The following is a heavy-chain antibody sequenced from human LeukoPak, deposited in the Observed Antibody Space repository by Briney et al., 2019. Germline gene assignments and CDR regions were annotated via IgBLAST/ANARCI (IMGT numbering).Heavy chain of an antibody. Sequence: GGSLRLSCAASGSAFSSYAMSWVRQAPGKGLEWVSVIYSGGSTYYADSVKGRFTISRDNSKNTLYLQMNSLRAEDTAVYYCAMHPFTSNLIGRFDYWGQGTLVTVSS. CDR1: GSAFSSYA. J-gene: IGHJ4*02. CDR3: AMHPFTSNLIGRFDY. V-gene: IGHV3-53*01. CDR2: IYSGGST.